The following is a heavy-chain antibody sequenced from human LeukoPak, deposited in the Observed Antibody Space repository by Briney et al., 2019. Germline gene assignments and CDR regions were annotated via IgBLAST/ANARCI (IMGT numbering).Heavy chain of an antibody. Sequence: GGSLRLSCAASGFAVSNIYMSWVRQAPGKGLEWVSVIYSGDNTYYSDSVKGRFTISRDNSKNTLYLQMNSQRAEDTAVYFCARDLGRGYCSSTSCYPGVDYWGQGTLVTVSS. D-gene: IGHD2-2*01. CDR2: IYSGDNT. J-gene: IGHJ4*02. CDR1: GFAVSNIY. CDR3: ARDLGRGYCSSTSCYPGVDY. V-gene: IGHV3-53*01.